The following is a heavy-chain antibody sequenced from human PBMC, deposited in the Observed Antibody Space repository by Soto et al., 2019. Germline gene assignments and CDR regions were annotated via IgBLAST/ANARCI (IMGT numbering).Heavy chain of an antibody. J-gene: IGHJ4*02. D-gene: IGHD3-16*01. CDR1: GGSISSYY. CDR2: IYYSGST. Sequence: QVQLQESGPGLMKPSETLSLTCTVSGGSISSYYWSWIRQPPGKGLEWIGYIYYSGSTNYNPSLKSRVTISVDTSKNQFSLKLSSVTAADTAVYYCARAWGRVFDYWGQGTLVTVSS. V-gene: IGHV4-59*01. CDR3: ARAWGRVFDY.